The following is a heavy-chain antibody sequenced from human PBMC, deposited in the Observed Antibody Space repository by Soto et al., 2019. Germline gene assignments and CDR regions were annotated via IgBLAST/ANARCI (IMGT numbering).Heavy chain of an antibody. V-gene: IGHV3-23*01. D-gene: IGHD3-3*01. CDR1: GFPLSTYG. Sequence: PGGSLRLSCAASGFPLSTYGMTWVRQAPGKGLEWASAITGAGGNTYYVDSVKGRFTSSRDNSKSMLYLQVNSLRVEDAAVYYCASVGGYWYGLDVWGQGTTVTVFS. J-gene: IGHJ6*02. CDR2: ITGAGGNT. CDR3: ASVGGYWYGLDV.